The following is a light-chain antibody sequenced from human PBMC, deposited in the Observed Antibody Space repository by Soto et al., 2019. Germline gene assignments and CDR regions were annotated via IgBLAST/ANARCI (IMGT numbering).Light chain of an antibody. CDR2: DAS. V-gene: IGKV1-5*01. CDR1: QTISTW. Sequence: DIQMTPSPSTLSASVGDRVNITCRASQTISTWLAWYQQKPGKAPELLIYDASTLESGVPSRFSGSGSGTEFSLTISSLQPDDFATFYCQQYSSFSRTFGQGTKVDIK. CDR3: QQYSSFSRT. J-gene: IGKJ1*01.